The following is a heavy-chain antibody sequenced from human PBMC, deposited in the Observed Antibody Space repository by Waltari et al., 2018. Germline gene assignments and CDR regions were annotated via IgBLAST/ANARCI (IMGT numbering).Heavy chain of an antibody. Sequence: QVQLVQSGAEVKKPGASVKVSCKVSGYTLTELSMHWVRQAPGKGLEWMCGFDPEDGETIYAQKVQGRVTMPEDTSTDTAYMELSSLRSEDTAVYYCATTHVRELLGFWGQGTMVTVSS. D-gene: IGHD1-7*01. CDR2: FDPEDGET. J-gene: IGHJ3*01. CDR3: ATTHVRELLGF. V-gene: IGHV1-24*01. CDR1: GYTLTELS.